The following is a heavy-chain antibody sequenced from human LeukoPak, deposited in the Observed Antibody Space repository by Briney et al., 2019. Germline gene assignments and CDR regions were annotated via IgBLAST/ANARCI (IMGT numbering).Heavy chain of an antibody. CDR1: GYTFTGYA. J-gene: IGHJ4*02. CDR3: ARDWGGWNQAY. Sequence: ASVRVSCKASGYTFTGYAMNWGRQPPGQGLEWMGWINTNTGNPTYAQGFTGRFVFSLDTSVSTAYLQISSLKAEDTAVYYCARDWGGWNQAYWGQGTLVTVSS. D-gene: IGHD1-1*01. CDR2: INTNTGNP. V-gene: IGHV7-4-1*02.